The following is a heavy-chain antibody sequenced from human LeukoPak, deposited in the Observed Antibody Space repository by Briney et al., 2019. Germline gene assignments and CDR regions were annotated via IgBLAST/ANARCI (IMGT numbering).Heavy chain of an antibody. J-gene: IGHJ4*02. CDR1: GYTFTIYD. CDR3: ARDLGGYSYGYGDY. V-gene: IGHV1-8*01. CDR2: MNPNSGNT. Sequence: ASVTVSCKASGYTFTIYDINWVRQAPGQGLEWMGWMNPNSGNTGYAQKFQGRVTMTRNTSISTAYMELSSLRSEDTAVYYCARDLGGYSYGYGDYWGQGTLVTVSS. D-gene: IGHD5-18*01.